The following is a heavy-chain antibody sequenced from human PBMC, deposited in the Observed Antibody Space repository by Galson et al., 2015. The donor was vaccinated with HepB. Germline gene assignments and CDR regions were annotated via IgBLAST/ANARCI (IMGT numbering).Heavy chain of an antibody. CDR3: ARAMDIVVVPAAHRGFDY. V-gene: IGHV1-2*04. D-gene: IGHD2-2*03. CDR2: INPNSGGT. CDR1: GYTFTGYY. Sequence: QSGAEVKKPGESLKISCKASGYTFTGYYMHWVRQAPGQGLEWMGWINPNSGGTNYAQKFQGWVTMTRDTSISTAYMELSRLRSDDTAVYYCARAMDIVVVPAAHRGFDYWGQGTLVTVSS. J-gene: IGHJ4*02.